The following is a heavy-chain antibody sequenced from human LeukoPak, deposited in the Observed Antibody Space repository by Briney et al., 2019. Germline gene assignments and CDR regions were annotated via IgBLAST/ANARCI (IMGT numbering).Heavy chain of an antibody. CDR1: GFTFSSYA. D-gene: IGHD3-22*01. V-gene: IGHV3-23*01. Sequence: GSLRLSCAASGFTFSSYAMSWVRQAPGKGLEGVSAISGSGSSTYYADSVKGRFTISRDNSKNTLYLQMNSLRAEDTAVYYCAKGDTYYYDSSGYFGWGQGTLVTVSS. J-gene: IGHJ4*02. CDR3: AKGDTYYYDSSGYFG. CDR2: ISGSGSST.